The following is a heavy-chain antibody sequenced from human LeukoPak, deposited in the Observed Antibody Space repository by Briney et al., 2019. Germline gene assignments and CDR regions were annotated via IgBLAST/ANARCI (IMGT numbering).Heavy chain of an antibody. CDR3: ARVPSGYSYGSPQDFDY. CDR2: IYTSGGA. CDR1: GGSISSYY. V-gene: IGHV4-4*07. D-gene: IGHD5-18*01. J-gene: IGHJ4*02. Sequence: SETLSLTCTVSGGSISSYYWNWIRQPAGKGLEWIGHIYTSGGANYNPSLKSRVTISVDMSKNQFSLKLSSVTAADTAVYYCARVPSGYSYGSPQDFDYWGQGTLVTVSS.